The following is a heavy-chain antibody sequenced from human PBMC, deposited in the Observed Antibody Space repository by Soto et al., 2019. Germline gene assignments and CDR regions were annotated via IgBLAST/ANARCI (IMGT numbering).Heavy chain of an antibody. V-gene: IGHV4-31*03. CDR3: ARGEYESGDAFDI. CDR1: GGSISSGGYY. Sequence: QVQLQESGPGLVKPSQTLSLTCTVSGGSISSGGYYWSWIRQHPGKGLEWIGYIYYSGSTYYNPSLKSRVTISVDTSKNQFSMKLSSVTAADTAVYYCARGEYESGDAFDIWGQGTMVTVSS. J-gene: IGHJ3*02. CDR2: IYYSGST. D-gene: IGHD3-10*01.